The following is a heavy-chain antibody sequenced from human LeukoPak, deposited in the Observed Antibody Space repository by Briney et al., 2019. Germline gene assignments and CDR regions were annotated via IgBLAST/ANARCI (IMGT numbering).Heavy chain of an antibody. J-gene: IGHJ4*02. CDR2: ISAYSGNT. CDR3: VRVGGYGSGSYYKGLDY. V-gene: IGHV1-18*01. CDR1: GYTFTTYG. D-gene: IGHD3-10*01. Sequence: AASVKVSCKASGYTFTTYGISWVRQAPGQGLEWMGWISAYSGNTNYAQKLQGRVTMTTDTSTSTAYMELRSLRSDDTAVYYCVRVGGYGSGSYYKGLDYWGQGTLVTVSS.